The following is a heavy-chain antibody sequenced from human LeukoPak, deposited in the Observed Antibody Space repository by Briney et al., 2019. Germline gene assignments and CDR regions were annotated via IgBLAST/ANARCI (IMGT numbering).Heavy chain of an antibody. V-gene: IGHV3-30-3*01. Sequence: GGSLRLSCAASGFTFSGYAMHWVRQAPGKGLEWVAVISYDGSNEYYADSVKGRFTISRDNSKNTLYLQMNSLSVEDTAVYYCARVGYYASGPFSCFDYWGQGTLVTVSS. J-gene: IGHJ4*02. CDR3: ARVGYYASGPFSCFDY. D-gene: IGHD3-10*01. CDR2: ISYDGSNE. CDR1: GFTFSGYA.